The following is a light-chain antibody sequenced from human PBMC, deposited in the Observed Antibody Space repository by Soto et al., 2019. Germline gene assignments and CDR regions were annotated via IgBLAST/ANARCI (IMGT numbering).Light chain of an antibody. CDR1: QSIGHY. CDR3: QHRSSWPWT. CDR2: DAS. Sequence: DIVLTQSPATLSLSPGERATLSCRASQSIGHYVAWYKQEPGQSPRLLIYDASNRATDIPVRFSGSGSGTDFTLTISSLDTEDFAVYYGQHRSSWPWTFGQGTRVEVK. J-gene: IGKJ1*01. V-gene: IGKV3-11*01.